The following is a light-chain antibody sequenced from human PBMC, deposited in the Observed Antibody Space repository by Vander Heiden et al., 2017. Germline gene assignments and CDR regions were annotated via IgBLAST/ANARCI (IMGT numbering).Light chain of an antibody. CDR1: QSVNYN. CDR3: QQYDQWPTWT. V-gene: IGKV3-15*01. CDR2: AAS. J-gene: IGKJ1*01. Sequence: EIVMTRSPVTLSVSPGERATLSCRASQSVNYNLAWYQQKPGQAPRLLFYAASTRATGVPARFSGRGSGTEFTLTISSLESEDFAVYYCQQYDQWPTWTFGHGTKVEI.